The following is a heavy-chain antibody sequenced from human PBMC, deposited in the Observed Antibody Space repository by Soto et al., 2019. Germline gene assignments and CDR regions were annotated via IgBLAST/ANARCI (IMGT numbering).Heavy chain of an antibody. Sequence: QVHLVQSGAEVKKPGASVNVSCKASGYTFTSFGISWVRQAPGQGLEWMGWIGVYNDKTNYAQKFQGRVTMTTDRSTSAAYMELGSLRSDDPAVYYCARVYDFWSGYQSPFDYWGQGTLVTVSS. CDR3: ARVYDFWSGYQSPFDY. V-gene: IGHV1-18*01. CDR2: IGVYNDKT. J-gene: IGHJ4*02. D-gene: IGHD3-3*01. CDR1: GYTFTSFG.